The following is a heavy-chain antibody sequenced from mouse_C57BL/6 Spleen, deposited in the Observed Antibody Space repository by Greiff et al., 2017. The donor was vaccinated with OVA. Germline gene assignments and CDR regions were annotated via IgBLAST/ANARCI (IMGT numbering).Heavy chain of an antibody. CDR3: ARLKLGRWYFDV. V-gene: IGHV1-42*01. D-gene: IGHD4-1*01. CDR2: INPSTGGT. CDR1: GYSFTGYY. J-gene: IGHJ1*03. Sequence: VQLKESGPELVKPGASVKISCKASGYSFTGYYMNWVKQSPEKSLEWIGEINPSTGGTTYNQKFKAKATLTVDKSSSTAYMQLKSLTSEDSAVYYCARLKLGRWYFDVWGTGTTVTVSS.